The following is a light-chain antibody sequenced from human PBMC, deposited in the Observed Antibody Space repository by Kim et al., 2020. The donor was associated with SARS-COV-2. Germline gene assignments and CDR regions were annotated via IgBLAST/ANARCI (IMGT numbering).Light chain of an antibody. CDR3: QKDNSAPRN. V-gene: IGKV1-27*01. J-gene: IGKJ2*01. Sequence: DIQMTQSPSSLSASVGDRVTITCRASQGISNYLAWYQQKPGKVPKLLIYAASTLQSGVPSRVSGSGSGTDFTLTISSLQPEDVATYYCQKDNSAPRNFGQGTKLEI. CDR1: QGISNY. CDR2: AAS.